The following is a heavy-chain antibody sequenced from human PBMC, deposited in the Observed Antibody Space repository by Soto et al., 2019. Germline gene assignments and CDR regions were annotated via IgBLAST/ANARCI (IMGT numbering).Heavy chain of an antibody. CDR1: GFTFNAYA. CDR3: ARVASDYINSVDH. Sequence: EVQLLESGGGLVQPGGSLRLSCAASGFTFNAYAMTWVRQAPGKGLEWVSAIGGSGGNRYYAASVRGRFTISRDNSKDTVALRTNSLRVEDTAVDCCARVASDYINSVDHWGQGILVSVSS. D-gene: IGHD4-4*01. J-gene: IGHJ4*02. CDR2: IGGSGGNR. V-gene: IGHV3-23*01.